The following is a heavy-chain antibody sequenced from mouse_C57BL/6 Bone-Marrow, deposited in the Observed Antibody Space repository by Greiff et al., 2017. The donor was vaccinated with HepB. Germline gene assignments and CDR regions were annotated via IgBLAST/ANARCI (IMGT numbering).Heavy chain of an antibody. CDR3: ARERLYYYGSSYGWYFDV. CDR1: GYTFTSYW. J-gene: IGHJ1*03. Sequence: VQLQQSGAELAKPGASVKLSCKASGYTFTSYWMHWVKQRPGQGLEWIGYINPSSGYTKYNQKFKDKATLTADKSSSTAYMQLSSLTYEDSAVYYCARERLYYYGSSYGWYFDVWGTGTTVTVS. CDR2: INPSSGYT. V-gene: IGHV1-7*01. D-gene: IGHD1-1*01.